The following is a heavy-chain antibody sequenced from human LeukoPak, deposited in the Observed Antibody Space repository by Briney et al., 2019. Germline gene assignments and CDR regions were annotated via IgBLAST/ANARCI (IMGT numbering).Heavy chain of an antibody. CDR1: GFSFTGYY. D-gene: IGHD3-3*01. J-gene: IGHJ6*04. CDR3: ARKSPRFSSSGMDV. CDR2: INPNSGGT. Sequence: ASVKVSCKASGFSFTGYYFHWVRQAPGQGLEWIGWINPNSGGTNYAQKFQGRVTVTRDTSTSTMYMELGRLRFDDTAVYYCARKSPRFSSSGMDVWGKGTTVTVSS. V-gene: IGHV1-2*02.